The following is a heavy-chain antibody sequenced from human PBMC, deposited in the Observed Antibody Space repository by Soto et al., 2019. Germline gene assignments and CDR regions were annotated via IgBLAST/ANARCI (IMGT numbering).Heavy chain of an antibody. D-gene: IGHD3-22*01. V-gene: IGHV4-31*03. CDR1: GGSISSGGYY. CDR3: ARFPIYDSIGLDP. CDR2: IYYSGST. J-gene: IGHJ5*02. Sequence: SETLSLTCTVSGGSISSGGYYWSWIRQHPGKGLEWIGYIYYSGSTYYNPPLKSRVTISVDTSKNQFSLKLSSVTAADTAVYYCARFPIYDSIGLDPWGQGTLVTVSS.